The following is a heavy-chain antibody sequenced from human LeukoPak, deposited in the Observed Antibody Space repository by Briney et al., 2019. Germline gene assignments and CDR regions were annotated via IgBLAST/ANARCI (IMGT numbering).Heavy chain of an antibody. V-gene: IGHV3-30*02. CDR1: GFTFSSYW. CDR2: IRYDGSNK. D-gene: IGHD3-22*01. Sequence: GGSLRLSCVASGFTFSSYWMSWVRQAPGKGLEWVAFIRYDGSNKYYADSVKGRFTISRDNSKNTLYLQMNSLRAEDTAVYYCAKDRLVVVSADAFDIWGQGTMVTVSS. CDR3: AKDRLVVVSADAFDI. J-gene: IGHJ3*02.